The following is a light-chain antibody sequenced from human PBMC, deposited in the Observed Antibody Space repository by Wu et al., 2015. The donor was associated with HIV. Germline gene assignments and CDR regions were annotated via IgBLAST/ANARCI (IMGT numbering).Light chain of an antibody. V-gene: IGKV3D-20*02. CDR3: QQRSNWPWT. CDR1: QRVSNNY. Sequence: EIVLTQSPGTLSLSPGERATLSCRASQRVSNNYLAWYQQKPGQAPRLLIYGASSRATGIPDRFSGSGSGTDFTLTISSLEPEDFALYYCQQRSNWPWTFGQGTKVEFK. CDR2: GAS. J-gene: IGKJ1*01.